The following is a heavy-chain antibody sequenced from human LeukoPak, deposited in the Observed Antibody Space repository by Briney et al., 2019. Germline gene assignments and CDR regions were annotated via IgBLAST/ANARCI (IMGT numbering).Heavy chain of an antibody. CDR2: ISAYNGNT. CDR1: GYTFTSYG. V-gene: IGHV1-18*01. J-gene: IGHJ6*02. D-gene: IGHD1-26*01. Sequence: GASVKVSFKASGYTFTSYGISWVRRAPGQGLGWMGWISAYNGNTNYAQKLQGRVTMTTDTSTITAYMELRSMRADDTAVYYCARCVKVGATNYYYHGMHVWGQGTTVTVSS. CDR3: ARCVKVGATNYYYHGMHV.